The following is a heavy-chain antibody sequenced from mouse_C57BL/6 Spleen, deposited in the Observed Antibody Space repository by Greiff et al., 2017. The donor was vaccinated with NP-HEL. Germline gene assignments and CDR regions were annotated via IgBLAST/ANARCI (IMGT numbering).Heavy chain of an antibody. V-gene: IGHV1-59*01. Sequence: QVQLQQPGAELVRPGSSVKLSCKASGYTFTSYWMHWVKQRPGQGLEWIGVIDPSDSYTNYNQKFKGKATLTVDTSSSTAYMQLSSLTSEDSAVYYCAPRTTVPYAMDYWGQGTPVTVSS. J-gene: IGHJ4*01. D-gene: IGHD1-1*01. CDR1: GYTFTSYW. CDR3: APRTTVPYAMDY. CDR2: IDPSDSYT.